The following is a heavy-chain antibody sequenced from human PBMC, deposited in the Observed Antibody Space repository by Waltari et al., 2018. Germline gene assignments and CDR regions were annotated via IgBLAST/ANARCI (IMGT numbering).Heavy chain of an antibody. CDR3: ARGRITMVRGGYYFDY. Sequence: QVQLQESSPGLVKPSQTLSLTCTVSGGSISSGSYYWSWIRQPAGKGLEWIGRIYTSGSTNYNPSLKSRVTIAVDTSKNQFSLKLSSVTAADTAVYYCARGRITMVRGGYYFDYWGQGTLVTVSS. J-gene: IGHJ4*02. CDR1: GGSISSGSYY. V-gene: IGHV4-61*02. CDR2: IYTSGST. D-gene: IGHD3-10*01.